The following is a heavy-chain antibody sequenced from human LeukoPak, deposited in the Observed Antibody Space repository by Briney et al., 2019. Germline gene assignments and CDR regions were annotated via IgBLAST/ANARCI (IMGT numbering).Heavy chain of an antibody. J-gene: IGHJ4*02. D-gene: IGHD1-7*01. CDR3: ARGPPPYNWNYVFPFHY. CDR2: INPNSGGT. Sequence: GASVKVSCKASGYTFTGYYMHWVRQAPGQGLEWMGWINPNSGGTSYAQKFQGRVTMTRDTSISTAYMELCRLRSDDTAVYYCARGPPPYNWNYVFPFHYWGQGTLVTVSS. CDR1: GYTFTGYY. V-gene: IGHV1-2*02.